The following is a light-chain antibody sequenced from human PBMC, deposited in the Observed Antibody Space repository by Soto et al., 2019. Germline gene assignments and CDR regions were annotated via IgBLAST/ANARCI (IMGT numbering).Light chain of an antibody. CDR3: QQYGTSHRA. CDR1: QSVSSS. J-gene: IGKJ1*01. CDR2: GAS. Sequence: EIVLTQSPGTLSLSPGERATLSCRASQSVSSSLAWYQQKPGQAPRLLIYGASSRATGIPDRFSGSGSGTDFTLTISRLEPEDFAVYYCQQYGTSHRAFGQGTKVEIK. V-gene: IGKV3-20*01.